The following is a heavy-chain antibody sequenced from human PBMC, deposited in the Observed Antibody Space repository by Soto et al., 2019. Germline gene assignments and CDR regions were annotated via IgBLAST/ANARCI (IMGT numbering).Heavy chain of an antibody. D-gene: IGHD6-13*01. CDR1: GYTFTSYY. CDR2: INPSGGST. J-gene: IGHJ4*02. CDR3: ARTWRAGIAAARSYFDY. Sequence: GASVKVSCKASGYTFTSYYMHWVRQAPGQGLEWMGIINPSGGSTSYAQKFQGRVTMTRDTSTSTVYMELSSLRSEDTAVYYCARTWRAGIAAARSYFDYWGQGTLVTVSS. V-gene: IGHV1-46*01.